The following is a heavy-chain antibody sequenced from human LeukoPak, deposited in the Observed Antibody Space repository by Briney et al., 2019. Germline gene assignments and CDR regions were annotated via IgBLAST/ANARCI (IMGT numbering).Heavy chain of an antibody. Sequence: ASVKVSCKAPGYTFTSYAFSWVRQAPGQGLEWMGWISAYNGDTKFARKFQGRVTLTTDASTTIGYMELRSLTSDDTAVYYCARGQLVPPNWFDPWGQGTLVTVSS. D-gene: IGHD6-6*01. CDR2: ISAYNGDT. V-gene: IGHV1-18*01. CDR1: GYTFTSYA. J-gene: IGHJ5*02. CDR3: ARGQLVPPNWFDP.